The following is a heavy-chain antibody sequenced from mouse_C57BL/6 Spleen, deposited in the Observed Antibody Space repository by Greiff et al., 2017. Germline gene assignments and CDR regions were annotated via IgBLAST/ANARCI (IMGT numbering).Heavy chain of an antibody. J-gene: IGHJ1*03. CDR1: GYAFTNYL. CDR3: ARDRGSPYWYFDV. CDR2: INPGSGGT. Sequence: LQESGAELVRPGTSVKVSCKASGYAFTNYLIEWVKQRPGQGLEWIGVINPGSGGTNYNEKFKGKATLTADKSSSTAYMQLSSLTSEDSAVYFCARDRGSPYWYFDVWGTGTTVTVSS. V-gene: IGHV1-54*01. D-gene: IGHD1-1*02.